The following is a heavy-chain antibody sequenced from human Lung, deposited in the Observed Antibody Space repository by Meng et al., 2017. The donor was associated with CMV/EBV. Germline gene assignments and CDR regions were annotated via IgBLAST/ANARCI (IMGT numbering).Heavy chain of an antibody. CDR2: IYYTGST. D-gene: IGHD3-22*01. Sequence: SXTXSLXCTVSGASISTSYWSWIRQPPGKGPEWIGYIYYTGSTNYNPSLKSRVTISLDTSKNQFSLKLSSVTAADTAVYYCARGYYDSSGSSNTFDIWGQGTXVTVSS. CDR1: GASISTSY. V-gene: IGHV4-59*01. CDR3: ARGYYDSSGSSNTFDI. J-gene: IGHJ3*02.